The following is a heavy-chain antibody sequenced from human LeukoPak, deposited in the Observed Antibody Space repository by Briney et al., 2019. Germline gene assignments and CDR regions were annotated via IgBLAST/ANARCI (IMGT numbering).Heavy chain of an antibody. CDR3: ARALGYCSGGSCYWAYFDY. J-gene: IGHJ4*02. D-gene: IGHD2-15*01. CDR1: GYSFTSYW. V-gene: IGHV5-51*01. Sequence: GESLKISCKGSGYSFTSYWIGWVRQMPGKGLEWMGIIYPGDSDTRYSPSFQGQVTISADKSISTPYLQWSSLKASDTAMYYCARALGYCSGGSCYWAYFDYWGQGTLVTVSS. CDR2: IYPGDSDT.